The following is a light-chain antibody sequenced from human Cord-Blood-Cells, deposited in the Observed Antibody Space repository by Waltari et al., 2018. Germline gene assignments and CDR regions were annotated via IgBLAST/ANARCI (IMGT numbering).Light chain of an antibody. CDR3: QHRSNWPT. Sequence: EIVLTQSPATLSLSPGERATLSCRACQSVSSYLAWYQQKPGQAPRLLIYDASNRATGIPAMFSGSVSGTDFTLTISSLQPEDFAVYYCQHRSNWPTFGQGTKLEIK. CDR2: DAS. J-gene: IGKJ2*01. V-gene: IGKV3-11*01. CDR1: QSVSSY.